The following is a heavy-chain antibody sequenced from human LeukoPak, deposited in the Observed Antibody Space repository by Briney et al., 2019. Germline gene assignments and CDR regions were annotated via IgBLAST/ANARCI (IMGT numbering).Heavy chain of an antibody. CDR1: GFTFSSYA. CDR2: ISGSGGST. J-gene: IGHJ5*02. Sequence: PGGSLRLSCAASGFTFSSYAISWVRQAAGKGLEWVSAISGSGGSTYYADSVKGRFTTSRDNSKNTLYLQMNSLRAEDTAVYYCAKDPYFDWLQAGWFDPWGQGTLVTVSS. D-gene: IGHD3-9*01. V-gene: IGHV3-23*01. CDR3: AKDPYFDWLQAGWFDP.